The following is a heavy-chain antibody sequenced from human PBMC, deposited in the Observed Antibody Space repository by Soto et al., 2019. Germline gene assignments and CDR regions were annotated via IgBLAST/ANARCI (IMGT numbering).Heavy chain of an antibody. J-gene: IGHJ6*03. CDR1: GFTFSSYA. CDR3: GSYFGGASCDLDNYYYMDV. CDR2: ISYDGSNK. D-gene: IGHD2-15*01. V-gene: IGHV3-30-3*01. Sequence: GGSLRLSCAASGFTFSSYAMHWVRQAPGKGLEWVAVISYDGSNKYYADSVKGRFTISRDNSKNTLYLQMNSLRAEDTAVYYCGSYFGGASCDLDNYYYMDVWGKGTTVTVSS.